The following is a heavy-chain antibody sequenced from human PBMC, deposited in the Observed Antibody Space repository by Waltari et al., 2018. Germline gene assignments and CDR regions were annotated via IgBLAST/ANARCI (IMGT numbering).Heavy chain of an antibody. CDR3: GTAWIVDYAGAPMDA. Sequence: EVQVLESGGGLVQPGGALRLSCAASGVTFNNYAMNWVRQAPGRGLGWVSAISGTCSSTSYADSAKGRFATSRENSKNTVHLQMHSLRVEDTATYYCGTAWIVDYAGAPMDAWGQGTTVTVSS. CDR1: GVTFNNYA. V-gene: IGHV3-23*01. D-gene: IGHD2-2*01. J-gene: IGHJ6*02. CDR2: ISGTCSST.